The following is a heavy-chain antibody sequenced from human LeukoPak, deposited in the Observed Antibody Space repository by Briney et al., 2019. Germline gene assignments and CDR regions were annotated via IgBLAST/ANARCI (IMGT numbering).Heavy chain of an antibody. Sequence: GGSLLLSCAASGLTFSSYAMSWVRQAPGEGLEWVSAISGSGGSTYYADSVKGRFTISRDNSKNTLYLQMNSLRAEDTAVYYCAKTAEGVGMTTYYYYGMDVWGQGTTVTVSS. V-gene: IGHV3-23*01. D-gene: IGHD3-3*01. CDR3: AKTAEGVGMTTYYYYGMDV. CDR1: GLTFSSYA. J-gene: IGHJ6*02. CDR2: ISGSGGST.